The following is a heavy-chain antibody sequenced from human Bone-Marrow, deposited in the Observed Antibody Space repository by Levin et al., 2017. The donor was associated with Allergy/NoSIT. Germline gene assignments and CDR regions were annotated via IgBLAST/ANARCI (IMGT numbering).Heavy chain of an antibody. J-gene: IGHJ2*01. CDR2: RYYTGSL. CDR3: ARGDRWSWHLDL. CDR1: SDSLNTFY. V-gene: IGHV4-59*01. Sequence: PSETLSLSCTVSSDSLNTFYWNWLRQPPGKALEWIGCRYYTGSLHYNPSLKSRVTISGDTSKDQFSLHLTSVTAADTAVYYCARGDRWSWHLDLWGRGTLVTVSS. D-gene: IGHD2-15*01.